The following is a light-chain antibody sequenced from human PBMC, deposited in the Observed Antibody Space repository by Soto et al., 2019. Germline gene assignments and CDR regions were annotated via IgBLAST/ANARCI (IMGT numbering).Light chain of an antibody. CDR1: QSVSSN. J-gene: IGKJ1*01. CDR3: HQYDNWWT. CDR2: GVS. V-gene: IGKV3-15*01. Sequence: EIVMTQSPATLSVSPGERATLSCRASQSVSSNLAWYQQKPGQAPRLLIYGVSTRATGVPARFSGSGSGTDFTLTISSLQPEDFAVYYCHQYDNWWTFGQGTKVDI.